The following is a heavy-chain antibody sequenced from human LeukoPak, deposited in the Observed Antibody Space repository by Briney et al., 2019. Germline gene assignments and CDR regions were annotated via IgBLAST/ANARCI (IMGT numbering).Heavy chain of an antibody. D-gene: IGHD1-26*01. CDR2: IIPILGIA. Sequence: GASVKVSCKASEGTFISYAISWVRQAPGQGLEWMGRIIPILGIANYAQKFQGRVTITADKSTSTAYMELSSLRSEDTAVYYCARERSSYGMDVWGQGTTVTVSS. J-gene: IGHJ6*02. CDR1: EGTFISYA. V-gene: IGHV1-69*04. CDR3: ARERSSYGMDV.